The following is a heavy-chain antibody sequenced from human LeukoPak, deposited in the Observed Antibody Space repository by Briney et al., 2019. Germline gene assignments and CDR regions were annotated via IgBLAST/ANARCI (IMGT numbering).Heavy chain of an antibody. J-gene: IGHJ4*02. Sequence: SETLSLTCTVSGDSISSSSYYWGWIRQPPGKGLEWIGNIYYSGSTYYNPSLKSRVTISVDTSKNQFSLKLSSVTAADTAVYYCARFDRPAAAYYYWSQGTLVTVSS. V-gene: IGHV4-39*07. CDR2: IYYSGST. CDR1: GDSISSSSYY. D-gene: IGHD6-13*01. CDR3: ARFDRPAAAYYY.